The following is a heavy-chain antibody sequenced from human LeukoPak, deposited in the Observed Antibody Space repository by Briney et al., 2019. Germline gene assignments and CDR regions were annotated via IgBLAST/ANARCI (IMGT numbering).Heavy chain of an antibody. CDR2: ISYDGSNK. CDR3: AKIGAAAEMYYFDY. Sequence: GGSLRLSCAASGFTFSSYGMHWVRQAPGKGLEWVAVISYDGSNKYYADSVKGRFTISRDNSKNTLYLQMNSLRAEDTAVYYCAKIGAAAEMYYFDYWGQGTLVTVSS. D-gene: IGHD6-13*01. J-gene: IGHJ4*02. CDR1: GFTFSSYG. V-gene: IGHV3-30*18.